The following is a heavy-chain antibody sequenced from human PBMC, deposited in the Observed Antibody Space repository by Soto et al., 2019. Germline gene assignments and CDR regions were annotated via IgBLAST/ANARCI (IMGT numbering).Heavy chain of an antibody. D-gene: IGHD4-17*01. V-gene: IGHV2-70*01. CDR2: IDWDDDK. CDR3: ARIPRPGYGGNSGSFDY. J-gene: IGHJ4*02. Sequence: GSGPTLVNPTQTLTLTCTFSGFSLSTSGMCVSWIRQPPGKALEWLALIDWDDDKYYSTSLKTRLTISKDTSKNQVVLTMTNMDPVDTATYYCARIPRPGYGGNSGSFDYWGQGTLVTVSS. CDR1: GFSLSTSGMC.